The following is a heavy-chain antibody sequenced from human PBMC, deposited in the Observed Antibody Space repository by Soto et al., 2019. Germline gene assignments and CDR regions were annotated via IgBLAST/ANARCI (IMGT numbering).Heavy chain of an antibody. J-gene: IGHJ4*02. V-gene: IGHV3-23*01. CDR3: TPTPYYDFWSGYRYYFDY. Sequence: PGGSLRLSCTASGFTFANYAMHWVRQAPGKGLEWVSRVSAGGDNTDYADAVKGRFTISRDNSKNTLYLQMNSLKAEDTALYYCTPTPYYDFWSGYRYYFDYWGQGTLVTVSS. CDR1: GFTFANYA. CDR2: VSAGGDNT. D-gene: IGHD3-3*01.